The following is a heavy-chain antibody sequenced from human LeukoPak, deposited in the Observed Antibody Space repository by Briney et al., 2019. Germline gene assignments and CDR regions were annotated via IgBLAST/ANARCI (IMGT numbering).Heavy chain of an antibody. D-gene: IGHD1-14*01. CDR2: IDQDGSEK. Sequence: GGSLRLSCTASGFTFSNYWMNWVPQAPGKGLEWVANIDQDGSEKHFVDSVKGRFTISRDNAKNSVFLEMNSLRAEDTAVYYCARGTNEYPGSDYWGQGTLVTVSS. V-gene: IGHV3-7*01. CDR1: GFTFSNYW. CDR3: ARGTNEYPGSDY. J-gene: IGHJ4*02.